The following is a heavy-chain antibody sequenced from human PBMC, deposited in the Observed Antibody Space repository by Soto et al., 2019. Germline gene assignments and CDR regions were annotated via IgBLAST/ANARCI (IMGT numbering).Heavy chain of an antibody. J-gene: IGHJ6*02. CDR2: INHSGST. Sequence: SETLSLTCDVSGGSISTGVYSWNWIRQPPGKGLEWVGYINHSGSTYDNPSLKSRVAMSVNRSKNQFSLNLTSVTAADTAVYFCARGHYRYAMDVWGQGTTVTVSS. CDR1: GGSISTGVYS. CDR3: ARGHYRYAMDV. V-gene: IGHV4-30-2*01.